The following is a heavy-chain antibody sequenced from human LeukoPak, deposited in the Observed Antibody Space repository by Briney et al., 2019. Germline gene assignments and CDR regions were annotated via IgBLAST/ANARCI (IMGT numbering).Heavy chain of an antibody. CDR1: GGSFSGYY. CDR3: AREREWEQQTEFDY. CDR2: INHSGST. D-gene: IGHD6-13*01. J-gene: IGHJ4*02. Sequence: SETLSLTCAVYGGSFSGYYWSWIRQPPGKGLEWIGEINHSGSTNYNPSLKSRVTISVDTSKNQFSLKLSSVTAADTAVYYCAREREWEQQTEFDYWGQGTLVTVSS. V-gene: IGHV4-34*01.